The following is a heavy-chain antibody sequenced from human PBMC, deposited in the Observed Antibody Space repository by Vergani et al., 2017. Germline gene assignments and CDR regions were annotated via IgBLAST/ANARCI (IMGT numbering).Heavy chain of an antibody. CDR3: AQTGYSSSWYGPNWFDP. V-gene: IGHV3-23*04. J-gene: IGHJ5*02. D-gene: IGHD6-13*01. CDR1: GFTFSSYA. CDR2: ISGSGGST. Sequence: VQLVESGGGVVQPGGSLRLSCAASGFTFSSYAMSWVRQAPGKGLEWVSAISGSGGSTYYADSVKGRFTISRDNSKNTLYLQMNSLRAEDTAVYYCAQTGYSSSWYGPNWFDPWGQGTLVTVSS.